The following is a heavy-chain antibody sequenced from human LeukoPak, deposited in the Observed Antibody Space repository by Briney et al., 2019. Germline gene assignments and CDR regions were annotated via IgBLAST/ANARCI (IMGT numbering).Heavy chain of an antibody. CDR3: AKDWGRDGYVPYYMDV. CDR1: GFTFSSYW. V-gene: IGHV3-7*03. J-gene: IGHJ6*03. D-gene: IGHD5-24*01. Sequence: PGGSLRLSCAASGFTFSSYWMSWVRQAPGKGLEWVANIKQDGSEKYYVDSVKGRFTISRDNAKNSLYLQMNSLRAEDTAVYYCAKDWGRDGYVPYYMDVWGKGTTVTVSS. CDR2: IKQDGSEK.